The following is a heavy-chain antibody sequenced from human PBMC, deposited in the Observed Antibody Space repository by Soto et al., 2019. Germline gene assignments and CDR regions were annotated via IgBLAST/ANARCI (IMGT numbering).Heavy chain of an antibody. CDR3: ARLDSSYSKFDY. CDR2: IYYSGST. V-gene: IGHV4-59*01. D-gene: IGHD6-6*01. CDR1: GGSISSYY. Sequence: SETLSRTCTVSGGSISSYYWSWIRQPPGKGLEWIGYIYYSGSTNYNPSLKSRVTISVDTSKNQFSLKLSSVTAADTAVYYYARLDSSYSKFDYWGQGTLDTVSS. J-gene: IGHJ4*02.